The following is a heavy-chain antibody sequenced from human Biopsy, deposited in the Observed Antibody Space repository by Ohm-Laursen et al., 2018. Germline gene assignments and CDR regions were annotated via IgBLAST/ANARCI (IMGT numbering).Heavy chain of an antibody. Sequence: GSSVKVSCKASGYKLTSYGMSWVRQAPGQGFEWMGRISGYNGNTNYAQKFQGRITMTIDAATSTGYMDLRSLKSDDTAVYYCARIAAAGWDDYWGQGTLVTVSS. V-gene: IGHV1-18*01. CDR3: ARIAAAGWDDY. D-gene: IGHD6-25*01. CDR2: ISGYNGNT. J-gene: IGHJ4*02. CDR1: GYKLTSYG.